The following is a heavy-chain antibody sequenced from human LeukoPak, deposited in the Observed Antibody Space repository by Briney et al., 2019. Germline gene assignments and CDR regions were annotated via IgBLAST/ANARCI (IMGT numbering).Heavy chain of an antibody. J-gene: IGHJ4*02. CDR3: ARGWGVYDY. CDR2: INHSGST. CDR1: GGSFSGYY. D-gene: IGHD3-16*01. V-gene: IGHV4-34*01. Sequence: SETLSLTCAVYGGSFSGYYWSWIRQPPGKGLEWIGEINHSGSTNYNPSLKSRVTISVDTSKNQFSLKLSSVTAADTAVYYCARGWGVYDYWGQGTLVTVSS.